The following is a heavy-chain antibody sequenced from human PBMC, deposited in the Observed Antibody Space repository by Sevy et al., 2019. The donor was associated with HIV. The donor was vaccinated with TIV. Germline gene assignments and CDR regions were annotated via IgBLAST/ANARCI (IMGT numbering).Heavy chain of an antibody. Sequence: GGSVRLSCVASGFTFSSYEMSWVRQAPGKGLEWVSYISNSGTTIYYSDSVKGRFTISRDNARNSLYLQMNSLRAEDTAIYYCARDLPPSATTVAHFDCWGQGTLVTVSS. V-gene: IGHV3-48*03. CDR1: GFTFSSYE. D-gene: IGHD4-17*01. CDR3: ARDLPPSATTVAHFDC. CDR2: ISNSGTTI. J-gene: IGHJ4*02.